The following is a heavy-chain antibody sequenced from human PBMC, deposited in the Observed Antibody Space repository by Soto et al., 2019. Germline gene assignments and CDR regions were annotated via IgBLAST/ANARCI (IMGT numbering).Heavy chain of an antibody. CDR2: ISAYNGNT. V-gene: IGHV1-18*01. CDR3: ARVRDYVGGVITDYDHGSDG. CDR1: GYTFTSYG. Sequence: GASVKFSCTSSGYTFTSYGISWVRQAPGQGLEWMGWISAYNGNTNYAQKLQGRVTMITDTSTSTAYMELRSLRSDDTAVYYCARVRDYVGGVITDYDHGSDGWGQGKTVTGSS. D-gene: IGHD3-3*01. J-gene: IGHJ6*02.